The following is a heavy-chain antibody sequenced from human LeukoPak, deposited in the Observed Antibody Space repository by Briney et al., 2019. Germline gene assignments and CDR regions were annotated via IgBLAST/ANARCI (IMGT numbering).Heavy chain of an antibody. Sequence: GGSLRLSCAASGFTFSGYEMNWVRQAPGKGLEWVSYISSSGSTIYYADSVKGRFTISRDNAKNSLYLQMNSLRAEDTAVYYCATIAVAGTRFDYWGQGTLVTVSS. CDR2: ISSSGSTI. D-gene: IGHD6-19*01. CDR3: ATIAVAGTRFDY. V-gene: IGHV3-48*03. J-gene: IGHJ4*02. CDR1: GFTFSGYE.